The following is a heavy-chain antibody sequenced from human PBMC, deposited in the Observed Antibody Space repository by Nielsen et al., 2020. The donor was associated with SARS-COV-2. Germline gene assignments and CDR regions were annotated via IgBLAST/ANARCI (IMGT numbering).Heavy chain of an antibody. V-gene: IGHV6-1*01. Sequence: SETLSLTCVISGDSFSSNSVAWNWIRQSPSRGLEWLGRIYYRSKWFYEYSSSVRSRITIDPDTSKNQFSLYLNSVTSEDTAMYYCTRDPGYYHGMDVWGQGTTVTVSS. CDR1: GDSFSSNSVA. CDR3: TRDPGYYHGMDV. J-gene: IGHJ6*02. CDR2: IYYRSKWFY.